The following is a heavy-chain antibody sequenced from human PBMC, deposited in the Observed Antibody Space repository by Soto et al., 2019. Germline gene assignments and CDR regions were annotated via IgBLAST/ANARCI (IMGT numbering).Heavy chain of an antibody. CDR2: IYYSGST. CDR3: ARARGSVTAFRH. J-gene: IGHJ1*01. D-gene: IGHD2-21*02. V-gene: IGHV4-59*01. CDR1: GGSISSYY. Sequence: QVQLQESGPGLVKPSETLSLTSTVSGGSISSYYWSWIRQPPGKGLEWIGYIYYSGSTNYNPSLKRRVTISVDTSKNQFSLKLSSVTAADTAVYYCARARGSVTAFRHWGQGTLVTVSS.